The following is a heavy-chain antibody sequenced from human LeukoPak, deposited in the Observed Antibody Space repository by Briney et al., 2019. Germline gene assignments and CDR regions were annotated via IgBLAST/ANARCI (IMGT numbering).Heavy chain of an antibody. CDR3: ARVSIAVAGPPELLYGMDV. V-gene: IGHV7-4-1*02. D-gene: IGHD6-19*01. CDR1: GYTFTSYA. J-gene: IGHJ6*02. Sequence: ASVKVSCKASGYTFTSYAMNWVRQAPGQGLEWMGWLNTNTGNPTYAQGFTGRFVFSLDTSVSTAYLQISSLKAEDTAVYYCARVSIAVAGPPELLYGMDVWGQGTTVTVSS. CDR2: LNTNTGNP.